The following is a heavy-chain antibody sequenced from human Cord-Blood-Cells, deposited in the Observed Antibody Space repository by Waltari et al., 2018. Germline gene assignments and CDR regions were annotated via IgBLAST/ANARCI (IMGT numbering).Heavy chain of an antibody. CDR1: GYTFTGYY. V-gene: IGHV1-2*06. J-gene: IGHJ4*02. D-gene: IGHD7-27*01. Sequence: QVQLVQSGAEVKKPGASVKVSCKASGYTFTGYYMHWVRQAPGQGLEWMGRINPSGGGTNYAQKFQGRVTMTRDTSISTAYMELSRLRSDDTAVYYCARPLELGTEGDYWGQGTLVTVSS. CDR2: INPSGGGT. CDR3: ARPLELGTEGDY.